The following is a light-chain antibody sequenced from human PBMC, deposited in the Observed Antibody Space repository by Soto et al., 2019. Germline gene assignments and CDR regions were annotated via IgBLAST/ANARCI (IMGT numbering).Light chain of an antibody. CDR2: GAS. V-gene: IGKV3-20*01. J-gene: IGKJ1*01. CDR3: QQYGSSPRT. Sequence: EIVLTQSPGTLSLSPGERATLSCRASETVAGSYLAWYQQKPGQAPRLLIHGASTRATGIADRFSGSGSGTDFTLTISRLEPEDFAVYYCQQYGSSPRTFGHGTKVDIK. CDR1: ETVAGSY.